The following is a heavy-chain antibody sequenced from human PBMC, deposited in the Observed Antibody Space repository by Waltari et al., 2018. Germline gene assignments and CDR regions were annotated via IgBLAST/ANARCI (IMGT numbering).Heavy chain of an antibody. CDR2: SGGNRNNK. CDR3: IGEIGDY. J-gene: IGHJ4*02. D-gene: IGHD3-10*01. CDR1: GFTFSSYA. V-gene: IGHV3-30-3*01. Sequence: QVQLLESGGGLVQPGRSLRLSCAASGFTFSSYAMHWVRQAPGDGGKGVEGVAGSGGNRNNKDYAEAGKGRFSNNTKNTKNTQKLRMSGQGTDEKDVYYGIGEIGDYWGQGTLVTVSS.